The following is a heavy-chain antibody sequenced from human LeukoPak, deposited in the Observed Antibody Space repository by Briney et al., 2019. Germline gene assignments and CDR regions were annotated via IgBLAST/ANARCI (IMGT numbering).Heavy chain of an antibody. CDR1: GFTFSVYW. Sequence: GGSLSLSCAASGFTFSVYWMTWVRQAPGKGLEWVANIKPDGTENYYMDSVKGRFTISRDNAKNSLYLQMNSLRAEDTAVYYCARDDYASGSHGYWGQGTLVTVSS. V-gene: IGHV3-7*01. J-gene: IGHJ4*02. D-gene: IGHD3-10*01. CDR3: ARDDYASGSHGY. CDR2: IKPDGTEN.